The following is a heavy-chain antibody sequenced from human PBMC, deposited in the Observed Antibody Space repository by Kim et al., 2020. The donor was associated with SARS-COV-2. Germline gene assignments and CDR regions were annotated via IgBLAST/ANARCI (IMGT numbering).Heavy chain of an antibody. D-gene: IGHD6-19*01. CDR1: GFTFTTQA. J-gene: IGHJ4*02. CDR3: AKDILVGGWALDY. Sequence: GGSLRLSCAASGFTFTTQAMTWVRQAPGKGLQWVSAFTNSGVDTYYTDSVKGRFTISRDNSKNTLYLQMASLRAEDTALYYCAKDILVGGWALDYWGQGTFVTVSS. V-gene: IGHV3-23*01. CDR2: FTNSGVDT.